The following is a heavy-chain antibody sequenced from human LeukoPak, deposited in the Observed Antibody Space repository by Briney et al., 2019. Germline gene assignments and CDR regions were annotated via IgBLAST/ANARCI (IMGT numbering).Heavy chain of an antibody. Sequence: SETLSLTCTVSGGSISSSSYYWGWIRQPPGKGLEWIGRIYTSGSTNYNPSLKSRVTMSVDTSKNQFSLKLSSVTAADTAVYYCASTRYSSGWNYYYYMDVWGKGTTVTISS. CDR2: IYTSGST. V-gene: IGHV4-61*05. D-gene: IGHD6-19*01. CDR3: ASTRYSSGWNYYYYMDV. J-gene: IGHJ6*03. CDR1: GGSISSSSYY.